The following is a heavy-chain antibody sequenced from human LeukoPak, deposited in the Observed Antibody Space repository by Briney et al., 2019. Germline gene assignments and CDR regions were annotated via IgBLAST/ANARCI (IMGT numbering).Heavy chain of an antibody. CDR2: ISGSGDST. J-gene: IGHJ4*02. Sequence: GGSLRLSCAASGFTFSNYAMRWVRQAPGKGLEWVSGISGSGDSTYYADSVKGRFTISRDNSKNTLYLQMNSLRPEDTAVYYCAKAPAYHGSGSFYYFDYWGQGTLVTVSS. CDR1: GFTFSNYA. D-gene: IGHD3-10*01. CDR3: AKAPAYHGSGSFYYFDY. V-gene: IGHV3-23*01.